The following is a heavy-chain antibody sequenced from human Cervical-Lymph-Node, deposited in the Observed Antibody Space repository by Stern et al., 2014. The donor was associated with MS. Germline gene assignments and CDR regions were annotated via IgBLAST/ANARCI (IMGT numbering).Heavy chain of an antibody. V-gene: IGHV1-46*03. CDR3: TRPLAGTTLLFDS. D-gene: IGHD1-1*01. CDR1: GDTFTSHY. CDR2: INPSGEGT. J-gene: IGHJ4*02. Sequence: QVQLVQSGAEVTRPGASVKVSCKASGDTFTSHYMHWVRQAPGQGLEWMGIINPSGEGTTYAQKFQGRLTMTRDTSTSTVYMELSSLTSEDTAVYYCTRPLAGTTLLFDSWGQGTLVTVSS.